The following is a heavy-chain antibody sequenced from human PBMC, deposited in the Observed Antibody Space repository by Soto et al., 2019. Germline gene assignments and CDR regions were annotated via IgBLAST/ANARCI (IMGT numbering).Heavy chain of an antibody. V-gene: IGHV5-51*01. D-gene: IGHD3-10*01. CDR2: IYPGDSDT. Sequence: PGESLKISCKGSGYTFTDYWIGWVRQLPGKGLEWMGIIYPGDSDTRYSPSFQGQVTISADKSISTAYLQWSSLKASDTAMYYCARLYGSERGWFDPWGQGTLVTVSS. J-gene: IGHJ5*02. CDR1: GYTFTDYW. CDR3: ARLYGSERGWFDP.